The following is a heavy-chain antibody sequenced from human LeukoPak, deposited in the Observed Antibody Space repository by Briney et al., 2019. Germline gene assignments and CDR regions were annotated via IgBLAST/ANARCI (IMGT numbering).Heavy chain of an antibody. Sequence: GESLKISCKGSGYSFTSYWIGWVRQMPGKGLEWMGIIYPGDSDTRYSPSFQGQVTISADKSISTAYLQWSSLKASDIAMYYCARVYCSGGSCYLYNWFDPWGQGTLVTVSS. CDR3: ARVYCSGGSCYLYNWFDP. CDR1: GYSFTSYW. D-gene: IGHD2-15*01. CDR2: IYPGDSDT. J-gene: IGHJ5*02. V-gene: IGHV5-51*01.